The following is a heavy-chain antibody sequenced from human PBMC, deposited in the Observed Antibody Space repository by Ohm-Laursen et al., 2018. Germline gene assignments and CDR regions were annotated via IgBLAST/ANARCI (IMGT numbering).Heavy chain of an antibody. Sequence: SDTLSLTCAVYGGSFSNHYWNWIRQTPGKGLEWIGEINQSGSTNYNPSLKSRVTVSVATSRNQFSLKLSSVTAADTAVYYCARANYYGSGNIYWGQGTLVTVSS. CDR3: ARANYYGSGNIY. CDR1: GGSFSNHY. V-gene: IGHV4-34*01. J-gene: IGHJ4*02. D-gene: IGHD3-10*01. CDR2: INQSGST.